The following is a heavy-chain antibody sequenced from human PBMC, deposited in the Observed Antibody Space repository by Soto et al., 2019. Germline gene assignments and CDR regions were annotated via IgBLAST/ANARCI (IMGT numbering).Heavy chain of an antibody. Sequence: TSETLSLTCTVSGGSISSGGYYWSWIRQHPGKGLEWIGYIYYSGSTYYNPSLKSRVTISVDTSKNQFSLKLSSVTAADTAVYYCARDFYYDSSAFGFDPWGQGTLVTVSS. CDR3: ARDFYYDSSAFGFDP. D-gene: IGHD3-22*01. CDR2: IYYSGST. J-gene: IGHJ5*02. V-gene: IGHV4-31*03. CDR1: GGSISSGGYY.